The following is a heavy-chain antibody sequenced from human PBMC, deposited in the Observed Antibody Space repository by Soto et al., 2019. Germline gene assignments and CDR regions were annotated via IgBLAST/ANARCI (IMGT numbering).Heavy chain of an antibody. CDR2: VVPILGTP. Sequence: QVQLVQSGAEVKEPGSSVKVSCEASGGSFETFILNWVRQTPGRGLEWMGGVVPILGTPTYAERFKGKVKMSATRSAGTTQMAVTSLRSECSGIYHCARNGTSGSSRSGMAVWGQWTTVIVSS. J-gene: IGHJ6*02. V-gene: IGHV1-69*01. CDR3: ARNGTSGSSRSGMAV. D-gene: IGHD3-10*01. CDR1: GGSFETFI.